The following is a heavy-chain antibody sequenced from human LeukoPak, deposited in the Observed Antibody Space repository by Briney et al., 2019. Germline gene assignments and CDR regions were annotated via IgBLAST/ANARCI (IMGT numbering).Heavy chain of an antibody. CDR3: AKDRRLSSGSGYMDV. CDR1: GFTFDDYA. Sequence: GGSLRLSCAASGFTFDDYAMHWVRQAPGKGLEWVSLISWDGGSTYYADSVKGRFTISRDNSKNSLYLQMNSLRTEDTALYYCAKDRRLSSGSGYMDVWGKGTTVTVSS. CDR2: ISWDGGST. J-gene: IGHJ6*03. D-gene: IGHD6-19*01. V-gene: IGHV3-43D*03.